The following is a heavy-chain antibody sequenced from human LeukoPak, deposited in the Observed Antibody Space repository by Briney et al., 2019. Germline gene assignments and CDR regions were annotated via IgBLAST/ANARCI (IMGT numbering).Heavy chain of an antibody. CDR3: ARVNAA. J-gene: IGHJ5*02. CDR1: GFTFSDYW. V-gene: IGHV3-74*01. Sequence: GGPLRLSCVASGFTFSDYWMHWVRQAPGKALVCVSRIHSDGNSTIYADSVKGRFTIARDNAKNTVYLQMNSLRAEDTAVYYCARVNAAWGQGTVVTVSS. CDR2: IHSDGNST.